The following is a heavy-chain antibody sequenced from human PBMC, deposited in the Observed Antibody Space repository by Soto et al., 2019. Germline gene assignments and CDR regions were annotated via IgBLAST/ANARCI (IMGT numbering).Heavy chain of an antibody. CDR2: IYYSGST. D-gene: IGHD6-6*01. CDR3: ARSGIAARPNYFDY. CDR1: GGSISSSSYY. V-gene: IGHV4-39*01. J-gene: IGHJ4*02. Sequence: PSETLSLTCTVSGGSISSSSYYWGWIRQPPGKGLEWIGSIYYSGSTYYNPSLKSGVTISVDTSKNQFSLKLSSVTAADTAVYYCARSGIAARPNYFDYWGQGTLVTVSS.